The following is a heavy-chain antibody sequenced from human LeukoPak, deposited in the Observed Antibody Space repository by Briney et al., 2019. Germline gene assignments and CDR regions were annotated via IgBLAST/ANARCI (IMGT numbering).Heavy chain of an antibody. V-gene: IGHV3-7*05. Sequence: GGSLRLSCAASGFSFSNYWMSWVRQAPGKGLEWVANIKQDGSAISYVASVKGRFTTSRDNAKNSLYLQMNSLRAEDTAVYYCARNRGAGGGYFDYWGQGALVTVSS. CDR3: ARNRGAGGGYFDY. CDR2: IKQDGSAI. J-gene: IGHJ4*02. CDR1: GFSFSNYW. D-gene: IGHD3-16*01.